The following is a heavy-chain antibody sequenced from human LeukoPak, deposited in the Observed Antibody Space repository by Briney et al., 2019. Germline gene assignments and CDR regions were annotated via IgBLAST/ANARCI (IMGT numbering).Heavy chain of an antibody. V-gene: IGHV1-2*02. J-gene: IGHJ4*02. Sequence: ASVKVSCKASGYTFTGYYMHWVRQAPGQGLEWMGWINPNSGGTNYAQKVQGRVTMTRDTSISTAYMELSRLRSDDTAVYYCASGGGRYDILTGSLGIDYWGQGTLVTVSS. D-gene: IGHD3-9*01. CDR2: INPNSGGT. CDR3: ASGGGRYDILTGSLGIDY. CDR1: GYTFTGYY.